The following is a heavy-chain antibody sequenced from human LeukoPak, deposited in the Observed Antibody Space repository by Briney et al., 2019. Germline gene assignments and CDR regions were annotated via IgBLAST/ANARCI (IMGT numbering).Heavy chain of an antibody. CDR1: GFSFSTYA. D-gene: IGHD3-22*01. V-gene: IGHV3-23*01. J-gene: IGHJ3*02. CDR2: LSHGGT. Sequence: GGSLRLSCAASGFSFSTYAMSWVRQAPGKGLEWVSGLSHGGTYYADSVKGRFTISRDNSKKTLYLQMNNLRGDDTATYYCAKGEVVVIKSAFNIWGPGTMVTVSS. CDR3: AKGEVVVIKSAFNI.